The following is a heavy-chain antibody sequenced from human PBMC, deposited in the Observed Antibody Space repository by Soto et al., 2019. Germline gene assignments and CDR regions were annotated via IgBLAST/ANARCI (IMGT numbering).Heavy chain of an antibody. V-gene: IGHV3-66*01. CDR2: IYSGGST. Sequence: EVQLVESGGGLVQPGGSLRLSCAASGFTVSSNYMSWVRQAPGKGLEWVSVIYSGGSTYYADSVKGRFTISRDNSKNTLYLQMNSLRAEDTAVYYCARDPYGGLYYLDYWGQGTLVTVSS. J-gene: IGHJ4*02. D-gene: IGHD4-17*01. CDR3: ARDPYGGLYYLDY. CDR1: GFTVSSNY.